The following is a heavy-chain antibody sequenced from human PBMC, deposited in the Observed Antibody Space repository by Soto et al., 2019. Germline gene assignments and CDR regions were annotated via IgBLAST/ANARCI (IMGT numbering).Heavy chain of an antibody. CDR1: GFTFSSYA. Sequence: GGSLRLSCAASGFTFSSYAMHWVRQAPGKGLEWVAVISYDGSNKYYADSVKGRFTISRDNSKNTLYLQMNSLRAEDTAVYYCARGGVRVAAYYYYYGMDVWGQGTTVTVSS. CDR2: ISYDGSNK. J-gene: IGHJ6*02. V-gene: IGHV3-30-3*01. CDR3: ARGGVRVAAYYYYYGMDV. D-gene: IGHD3-10*01.